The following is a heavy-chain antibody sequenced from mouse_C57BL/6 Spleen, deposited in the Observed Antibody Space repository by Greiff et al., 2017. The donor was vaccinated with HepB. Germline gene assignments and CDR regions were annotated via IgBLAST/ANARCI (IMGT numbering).Heavy chain of an antibody. CDR1: GYTFTDYY. Sequence: VQLQQSGAELVKPGASVKISCKASGYTFTDYYINWVNQRPGQGLEWIGKIGPGSGSTYYNEKFKGKATLTADKSSSTAYMQLSSLTSEDSAVYFCAGCYGSSPCYFDYWGQGTTLTVSS. V-gene: IGHV1-77*01. J-gene: IGHJ2*01. D-gene: IGHD1-1*01. CDR3: AGCYGSSPCYFDY. CDR2: IGPGSGST.